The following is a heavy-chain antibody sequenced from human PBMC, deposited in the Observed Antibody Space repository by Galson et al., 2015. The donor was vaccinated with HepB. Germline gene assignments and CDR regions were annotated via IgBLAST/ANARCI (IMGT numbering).Heavy chain of an antibody. CDR1: GGTFSSYA. V-gene: IGHV1-69*13. Sequence: SVKVSCKASGGTFSSYAISWVRQAPGQGLEWMGGSIPIFGTANYAQKFQGRVTITADESTSTACMELSSLRSEDTAVYYCARSYYYDSSGYYFSRSYYYYYMDVWGKGTTVTASS. CDR2: SIPIFGTA. D-gene: IGHD3-22*01. CDR3: ARSYYYDSSGYYFSRSYYYYYMDV. J-gene: IGHJ6*03.